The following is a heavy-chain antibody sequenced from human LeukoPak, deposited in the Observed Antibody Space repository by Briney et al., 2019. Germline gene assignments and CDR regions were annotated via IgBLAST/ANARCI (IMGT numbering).Heavy chain of an antibody. CDR1: GGSISTSSHY. Sequence: SETLSLTCTVSGGSISTSSHYWGWIRQPPGKGLEWIGSGYYSGSTHYSPSLKSRVTISVDTSKNQSTLNLSSMTAADTAVYYCARRTGTAGGNHFDYWGQGTLVTVSS. CDR2: GYYSGST. CDR3: ARRTGTAGGNHFDY. J-gene: IGHJ4*02. V-gene: IGHV4-39*01. D-gene: IGHD1/OR15-1a*01.